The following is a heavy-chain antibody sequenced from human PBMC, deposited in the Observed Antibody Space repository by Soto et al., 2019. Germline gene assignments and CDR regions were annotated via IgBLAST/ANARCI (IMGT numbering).Heavy chain of an antibody. V-gene: IGHV4-59*12. CDR3: ARERSYGRLIDY. Sequence: QVQLQQSGPGLVRPSETLSLSCTVSGGSISGYYWSWIRQPPGQGLEWIGYVSNGGNTNYNRSLKSRVTISVDTSKNQFSLKLSSVTAADTAVYYCARERSYGRLIDYWGQGTLVTVSS. D-gene: IGHD5-18*01. CDR2: VSNGGNT. CDR1: GGSISGYY. J-gene: IGHJ4*02.